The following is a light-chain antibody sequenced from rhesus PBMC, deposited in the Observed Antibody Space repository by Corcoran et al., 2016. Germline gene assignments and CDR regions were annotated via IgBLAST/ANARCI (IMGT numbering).Light chain of an antibody. J-gene: IGKJ1*01. CDR2: RAS. CDR1: QSIGVW. Sequence: DIQMTQSPSSLSASLGDTITITCRASQSIGVWLDWFQQKPGKAPNLLFYRASSLRTGVPSRFSGSGSVTDFTLTIRNLQPEDFATYSCLHYGSSPWTFGQGTKVVIK. CDR3: LHYGSSPWT. V-gene: IGKV1-22*01.